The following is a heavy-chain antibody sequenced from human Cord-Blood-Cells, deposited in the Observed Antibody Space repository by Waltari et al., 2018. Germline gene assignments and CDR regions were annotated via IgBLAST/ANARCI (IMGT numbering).Heavy chain of an antibody. CDR1: GYTLTELS. J-gene: IGHJ3*02. CDR3: ATRDIVATILTDDAFDI. CDR2: FEPEDGET. V-gene: IGHV1-24*01. Sequence: QVQLVQSGAEVKKPGASVKVSCKVSGYTLTELSMHCVRQAPGKGLEWMGGFEPEDGETIYAQKFQGRVTMTEDTSTDTAYMELSSLRSEDTAVYYCATRDIVATILTDDAFDIWGQGTMVTVSS. D-gene: IGHD5-12*01.